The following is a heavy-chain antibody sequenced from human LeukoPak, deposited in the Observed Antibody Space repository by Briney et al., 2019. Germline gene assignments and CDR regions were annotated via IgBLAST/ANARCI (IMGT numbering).Heavy chain of an antibody. D-gene: IGHD4-11*01. CDR3: TTDLTTDFDF. CDR2: IKSKKDGGTT. CDR1: GLTFSNAW. Sequence: GGSLRLACAASGLTFSNAWMSGVRQAPGKGREWGGRIKSKKDGGTTDYAAPVKGRVPISRDDSTNTPNLQMNSLKTEYTSVYYCTTDLTTDFDFWGQGTLVTVSS. V-gene: IGHV3-15*01. J-gene: IGHJ4*02.